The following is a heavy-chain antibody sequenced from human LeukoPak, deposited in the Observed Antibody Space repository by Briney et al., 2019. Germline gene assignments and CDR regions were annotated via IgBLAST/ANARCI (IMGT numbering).Heavy chain of an antibody. CDR1: GYTFTSYG. V-gene: IGHV1-18*01. CDR2: ISAYNGNT. D-gene: IGHD3-16*01. CDR3: ARDFSYELTPFGVDY. Sequence: GASVKVSCKASGYTFTSYGISWVRQAPGQGLEWMGWISAYNGNTNYAQKLQGRVTMTTDTSTSTAYMELRSLRSDDTAVYYCARDFSYELTPFGVDYWGQGTLVTVSS. J-gene: IGHJ4*02.